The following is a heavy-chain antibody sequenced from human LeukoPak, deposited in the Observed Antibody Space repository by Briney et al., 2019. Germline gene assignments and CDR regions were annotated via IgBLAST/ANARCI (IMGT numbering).Heavy chain of an antibody. CDR2: IYYSGST. V-gene: IGHV4-61*01. CDR1: GGSVRSDMSH. CDR3: ARVWDGYFDY. J-gene: IGHJ4*02. Sequence: SETLSLTCSVSGGSVRSDMSHWSWIRQPPGKGLEWIGYIYYSGSTNYNPSLKSRVTISVDTSKNQFSLKLSSVTAADTAVYYCARVWDGYFDYWGQGTLVTVSS. D-gene: IGHD1-26*01.